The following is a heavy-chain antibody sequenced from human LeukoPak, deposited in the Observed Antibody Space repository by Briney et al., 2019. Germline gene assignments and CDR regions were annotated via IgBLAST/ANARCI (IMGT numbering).Heavy chain of an antibody. CDR1: GFTFDDYG. CDR2: INWNGGST. Sequence: GGSLRLSCAASGFTFDDYGMSWVRQVPGKGLEWVSGINWNGGSTGYAGSVKGRFTISRDNAKNSLYLQMNSLRAEDTALYHCARHGSGTPNYYYYYMDVWGKGTTVTISS. CDR3: ARHGSGTPNYYYYYMDV. J-gene: IGHJ6*03. V-gene: IGHV3-20*01. D-gene: IGHD3-10*01.